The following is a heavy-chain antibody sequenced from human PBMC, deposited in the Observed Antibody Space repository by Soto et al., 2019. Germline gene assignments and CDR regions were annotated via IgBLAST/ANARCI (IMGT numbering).Heavy chain of an antibody. V-gene: IGHV3-33*01. J-gene: IGHJ6*02. Sequence: QVHLVESGGGIVQPGGSLTLSGSVPDFAFRLHGIHWVRQTPGKGLEWVAMVWHDGTRKYFRDSVRGRFTISRDSAKNKVYLQMNNLRGDDSALYFCARDRSSSYSYAMDLWGQGTTVTVSS. CDR2: VWHDGTRK. CDR1: DFAFRLHG. CDR3: ARDRSSSYSYAMDL. D-gene: IGHD3-10*01.